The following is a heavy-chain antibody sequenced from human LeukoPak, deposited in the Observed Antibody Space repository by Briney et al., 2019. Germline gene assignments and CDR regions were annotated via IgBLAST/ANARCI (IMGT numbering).Heavy chain of an antibody. J-gene: IGHJ4*02. Sequence: GGSLRLSCAASGFPFSDYWMDWVRQAPGKGMEWVANIKQDGSEGYYADSVKGRFTISRDNAKSSLYLQMNSLRAEDTAVYYCSGSLDYWGQGALVTVSS. V-gene: IGHV3-7*01. CDR2: IKQDGSEG. CDR1: GFPFSDYW. CDR3: SGSLDY.